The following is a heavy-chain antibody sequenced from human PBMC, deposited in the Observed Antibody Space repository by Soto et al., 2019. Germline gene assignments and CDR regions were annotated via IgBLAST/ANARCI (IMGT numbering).Heavy chain of an antibody. CDR2: IYYSGST. Sequence: SETLSLTCTVSGASISSYYWSWVRQPPGKGLEWIGYIYYSGSTNYNPSLKSRVTISMDTSKNKISLRLTSVTAADTAVYYCARDLNISADWNGSWFDPWGQGTLVTVSS. J-gene: IGHJ5*02. CDR3: ARDLNISADWNGSWFDP. V-gene: IGHV4-59*01. D-gene: IGHD1-1*01. CDR1: GASISSYY.